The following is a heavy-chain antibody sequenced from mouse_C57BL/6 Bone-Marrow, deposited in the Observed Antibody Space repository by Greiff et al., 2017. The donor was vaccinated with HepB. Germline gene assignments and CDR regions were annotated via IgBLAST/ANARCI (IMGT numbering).Heavy chain of an antibody. V-gene: IGHV1-55*01. CDR1: GYTFTSYW. J-gene: IGHJ4*01. D-gene: IGHD3-1*01. CDR3: ARGLQAMDY. CDR2: IYPGSGST. Sequence: QVQLKQPGAELVKPGASVKMSCKASGYTFTSYWITWVKHRPGQGLEWIGDIYPGSGSTNYNEKFKSKATLTVDTSSSTAYMQLSSLTSEDSAVYYCARGLQAMDYWGQGTSVTVSS.